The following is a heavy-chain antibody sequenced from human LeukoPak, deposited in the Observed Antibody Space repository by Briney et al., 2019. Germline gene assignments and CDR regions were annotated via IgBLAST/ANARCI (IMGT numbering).Heavy chain of an antibody. CDR3: ARDAGTGRRYYYYGMDV. Sequence: ASVKVSCKASGYTFTSYYMHWVRQAPGQGLEWMGIINPSGGSTSYAQKFQGRVTMTRDTSTSTVYMELSSLRSEDTAVYYCARDAGTGRRYYYYGMDVWGQGTPVTVSS. V-gene: IGHV1-46*01. CDR2: INPSGGST. CDR1: GYTFTSYY. D-gene: IGHD6-13*01. J-gene: IGHJ6*02.